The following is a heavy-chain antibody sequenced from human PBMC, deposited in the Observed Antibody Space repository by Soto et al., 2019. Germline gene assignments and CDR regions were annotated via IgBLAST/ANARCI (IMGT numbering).Heavy chain of an antibody. J-gene: IGHJ6*03. Sequence: QLQLQESGPGLVKPSETLSLTCTVSGGSISSSSYYWGWIRQPPGKGLEWIGSIYYSGSTYYNPSLKSRVTISVDTSKNQFSLKLSSVTAADTAVYYCARRLTGQLERVSYYYYMDVWGKGTTVTVSS. D-gene: IGHD1-1*01. CDR3: ARRLTGQLERVSYYYYMDV. V-gene: IGHV4-39*01. CDR1: GGSISSSSYY. CDR2: IYYSGST.